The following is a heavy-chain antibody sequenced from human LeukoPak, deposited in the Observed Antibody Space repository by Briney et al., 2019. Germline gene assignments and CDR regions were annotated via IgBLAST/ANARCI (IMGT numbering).Heavy chain of an antibody. CDR1: GFTFSSYS. V-gene: IGHV3-21*01. CDR3: ASPLSSRGYSGYDPNGDFDY. CDR2: ISSSSSYI. J-gene: IGHJ4*02. Sequence: PGGSLRLSCAASGFTFSSYSMNWVRQAPGKGLEWVLSISSSSSYIYYADSVKGRFTISRDNAKNSLYLQMNSLRAEDTAVYYCASPLSSRGYSGYDPNGDFDYWGQGTLVTVSS. D-gene: IGHD5-12*01.